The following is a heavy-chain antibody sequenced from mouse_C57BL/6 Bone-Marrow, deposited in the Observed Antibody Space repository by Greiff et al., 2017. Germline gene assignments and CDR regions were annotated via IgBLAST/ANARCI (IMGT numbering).Heavy chain of an antibody. J-gene: IGHJ4*01. CDR2: IDPSDSHT. D-gene: IGHD1-1*01. CDR3: ARSFITTVVATDAMDY. V-gene: IGHV1-50*01. Sequence: QVQLQQPGAELVKPGASVKLSCKASGYTFTSYWMQWVKQRPGQGLEWIGEIDPSDSHTNYNQKFKGKATLTVDTSSSTAYMQLSSLTSEDSAVYYCARSFITTVVATDAMDYWGQGTSVTVSS. CDR1: GYTFTSYW.